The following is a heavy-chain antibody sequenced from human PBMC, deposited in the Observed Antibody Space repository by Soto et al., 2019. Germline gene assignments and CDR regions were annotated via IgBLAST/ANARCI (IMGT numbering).Heavy chain of an antibody. J-gene: IGHJ6*02. V-gene: IGHV4-59*01. CDR3: ARASYGSGNYYAPYYFYAMDV. Sequence: PSETLSLTCDVSGASISSYYWSWIRQPPGKGLEWIGYIYYSGNTNYNPSLKSRVTMSVDTPKNQFSLNLTSVTAADTAVYFCARASYGSGNYYAPYYFYAMDVWGHGTTVTVSS. CDR2: IYYSGNT. CDR1: GASISSYY. D-gene: IGHD3-10*01.